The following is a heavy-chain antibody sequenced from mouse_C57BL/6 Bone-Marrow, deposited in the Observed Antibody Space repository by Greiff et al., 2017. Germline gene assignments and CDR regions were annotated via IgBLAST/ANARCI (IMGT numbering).Heavy chain of an antibody. J-gene: IGHJ1*03. V-gene: IGHV1-18*01. Sequence: VQLQQSGPELVKPGASVKIPCKASGYTFTDYNMAWVKQSHGKSLAWIGDINPNNGGTIYNQKFKGKATLTVDKSSSTAYMELRSLTSEDTAVYYCARGVRYPWYFDVWGTGTTVTVSS. D-gene: IGHD1-1*01. CDR2: INPNNGGT. CDR3: ARGVRYPWYFDV. CDR1: GYTFTDYN.